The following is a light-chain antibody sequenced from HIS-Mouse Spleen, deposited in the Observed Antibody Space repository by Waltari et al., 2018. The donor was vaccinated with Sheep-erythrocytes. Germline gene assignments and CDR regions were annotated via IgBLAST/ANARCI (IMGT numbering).Light chain of an antibody. V-gene: IGKV2-30*02. CDR2: KVS. J-gene: IGKJ2*01. CDR1: QSLVHSDGNTY. CDR3: MQGT. Sequence: DVVMTQSPLSMPVTLGPPASISCRSSQSLVHSDGNTYVNWFQQRPGQSPRRLIYKVSNRDSGVPDRFSGSGSGTDFTLKISRVEAEDVGVYYCMQGTFGRGTKLEIK.